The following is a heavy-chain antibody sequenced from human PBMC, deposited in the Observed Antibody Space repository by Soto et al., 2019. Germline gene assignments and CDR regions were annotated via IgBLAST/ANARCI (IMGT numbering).Heavy chain of an antibody. CDR3: ARAAVETTMTTWGLYDSYYCMGV. D-gene: IGHD4-17*01. CDR2: IRSSGNPI. V-gene: IGHV3-11*01. J-gene: IGHJ6*03. Sequence: QVQLVESGGGLVRPGGSLRLSCAASGFTFSDLSMSWIRQAPGKGLECIAYIRSSGNPIYYADSVKGRFTISRDNARNSVFLHMNSLRAEDTAVYYCARAAVETTMTTWGLYDSYYCMGVWGKGTTVSVSS. CDR1: GFTFSDLS.